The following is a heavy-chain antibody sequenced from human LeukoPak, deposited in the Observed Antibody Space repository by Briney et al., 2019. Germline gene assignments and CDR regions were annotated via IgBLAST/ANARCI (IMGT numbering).Heavy chain of an antibody. J-gene: IGHJ4*02. D-gene: IGHD2-15*01. V-gene: IGHV1-8*01. Sequence: GASVKVSFKASGYTFTSYDINWVRQATGQGLEWMGCMNPNRGSTRYAHRFQGRVTMPRHTSISTTYIELSSLRSEDTAVSYCARAGGYCGRISCPYFFDYWGQGPLVAVSS. CDR3: ARAGGYCGRISCPYFFDY. CDR2: MNPNRGST. CDR1: GYTFTSYD.